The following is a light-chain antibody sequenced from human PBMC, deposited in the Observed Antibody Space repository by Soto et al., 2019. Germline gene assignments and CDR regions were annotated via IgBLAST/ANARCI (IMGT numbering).Light chain of an antibody. CDR3: QQYGSSPLT. J-gene: IGKJ3*01. CDR1: QSVSSNY. V-gene: IGKV3-20*01. CDR2: GAS. Sequence: IVLTQSPGTLSLSPGERATLSCRATQSVSSNYLAWYQQKQGQAPRLLIYGASTRATGIPDRFSGSGSGTDFTLTISRREHEDSAVYYWQQYGSSPLTFGPGTKVDIK.